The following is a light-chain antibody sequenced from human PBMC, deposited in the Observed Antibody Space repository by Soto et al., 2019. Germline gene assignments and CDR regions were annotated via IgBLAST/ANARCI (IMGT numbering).Light chain of an antibody. CDR1: SSDVGGYNY. V-gene: IGLV2-14*01. CDR2: DVS. Sequence: QSALTQPASVSGSPGQSITISCTGTSSDVGGYNYVSWYQQHPGKAPKLMIYDVSNRPSGVSNRFSGSKSGNTASLTISGLQAEDEADYYCSSYTSSSTLWVFGGGTKLPVL. J-gene: IGLJ3*02. CDR3: SSYTSSSTLWV.